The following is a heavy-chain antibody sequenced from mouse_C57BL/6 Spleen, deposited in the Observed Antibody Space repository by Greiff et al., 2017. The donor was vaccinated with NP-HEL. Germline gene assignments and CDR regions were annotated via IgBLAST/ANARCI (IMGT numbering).Heavy chain of an antibody. CDR2: ISDGGSYT. CDR3: ARALTGTWYFDV. Sequence: EVKLEESGGGLVKPGGSLKLSCAASGFTFSSYAMSWVRQTPEKRLEWVATISDGGSYTYYPDNVKGRFTISRDNAKNNLYLQMSHLKSEDTAMYYCARALTGTWYFDVWGTGTTVTVSS. J-gene: IGHJ1*03. D-gene: IGHD4-1*01. CDR1: GFTFSSYA. V-gene: IGHV5-4*03.